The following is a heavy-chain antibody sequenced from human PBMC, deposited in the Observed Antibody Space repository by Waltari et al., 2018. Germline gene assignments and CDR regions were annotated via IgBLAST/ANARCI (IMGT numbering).Heavy chain of an antibody. J-gene: IGHJ2*01. CDR3: ARPGVYWYFDL. D-gene: IGHD3-10*01. CDR1: GYSFTSYG. CDR2: IVPGGSDT. Sequence: EVQLVQSGAEVKKPGESLKISCRGSGYSFTSYGIGWGRQMPGKGLEWMGIIVPGGSDTRYSPSFQGQVPISADKSISTAYLQWSSLKASDTAMYYCARPGVYWYFDLWGRGTLVTVSS. V-gene: IGHV5-51*03.